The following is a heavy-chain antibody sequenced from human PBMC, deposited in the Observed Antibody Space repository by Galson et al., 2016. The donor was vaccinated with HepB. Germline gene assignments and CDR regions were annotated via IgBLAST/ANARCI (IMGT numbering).Heavy chain of an antibody. D-gene: IGHD3-3*01. Sequence: ETLSLTCAVYGASFSSYSWTWIRQPPGRGLEWIGEIDHRGVSHCNPSLKSRVTLSVDPSKTEFSLNVSSVTAADTAVYFCARSGVGGDNNWFDSWGQGTRVLVSS. V-gene: IGHV4-34*01. CDR3: ARSGVGGDNNWFDS. J-gene: IGHJ5*01. CDR1: GASFSSYS. CDR2: IDHRGVS.